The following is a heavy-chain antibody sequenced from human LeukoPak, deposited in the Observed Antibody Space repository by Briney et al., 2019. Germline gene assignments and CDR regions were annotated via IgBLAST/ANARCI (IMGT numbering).Heavy chain of an antibody. CDR2: VSNSGVNA. D-gene: IGHD1-1*01. J-gene: IGHJ4*02. Sequence: PGGSLRLSCAASGFTFSNYAMTWVRQAPGKGLEWVSTVSNSGVNAYYADSVKGRFTISRDNSKNTLYLQMNSLRAEDTAVYYCARDLYNSGLDYWGQGTLVTVSS. V-gene: IGHV3-23*01. CDR3: ARDLYNSGLDY. CDR1: GFTFSNYA.